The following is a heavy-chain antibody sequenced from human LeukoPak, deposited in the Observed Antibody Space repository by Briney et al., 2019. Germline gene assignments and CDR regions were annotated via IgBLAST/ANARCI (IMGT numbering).Heavy chain of an antibody. CDR2: ISSSSRYI. D-gene: IGHD3-22*01. Sequence: GGSLRLSCAASGFTFSSYSMNWLRQAPGKGLEWFSSISSSSRYIYYADSVKGRFTISRDNAKNSLYLQMNSLRAEDTAVYYCASKSRPYYYDSSGYPRGAFDIWGQGTMVTVSS. V-gene: IGHV3-21*01. CDR3: ASKSRPYYYDSSGYPRGAFDI. J-gene: IGHJ3*02. CDR1: GFTFSSYS.